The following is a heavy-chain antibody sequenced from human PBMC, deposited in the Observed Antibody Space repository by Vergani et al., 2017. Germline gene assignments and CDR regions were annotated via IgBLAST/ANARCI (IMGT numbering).Heavy chain of an antibody. CDR2: INHSGST. D-gene: IGHD5-18*01. V-gene: IGHV4-34*01. CDR1: GGSFSGYY. Sequence: QVQLQQWGAGLLKPSETLSLTCAVYGGSFSGYYWSWIRQPPGKGLEWIGEINHSGSTNYNPSLKSRVTISVDTSKNQFSLKLSAVTAADTAVYYCARGSTVRGRKTQRSKSGYGYGSYYYYYMDVWGKGTTVTVSS. CDR3: ARGSTVRGRKTQRSKSGYGYGSYYYYYMDV. J-gene: IGHJ6*03.